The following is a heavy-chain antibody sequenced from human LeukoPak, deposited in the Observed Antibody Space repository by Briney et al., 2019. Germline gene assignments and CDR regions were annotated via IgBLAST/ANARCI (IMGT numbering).Heavy chain of an antibody. CDR3: ARAVLILGYCSSTSCYTEGPGRDFNL. J-gene: IGHJ2*01. Sequence: ASVKVSCKASGYTFTSYYMHWVRQAPGQGLEWMGRINPNSGGTNYAQKFQGRVTMTRDTSISTAYMELSRLRSDDTAVYYCARAVLILGYCSSTSCYTEGPGRDFNLWGRGTLVTVSS. D-gene: IGHD2-2*02. V-gene: IGHV1-2*06. CDR1: GYTFTSYY. CDR2: INPNSGGT.